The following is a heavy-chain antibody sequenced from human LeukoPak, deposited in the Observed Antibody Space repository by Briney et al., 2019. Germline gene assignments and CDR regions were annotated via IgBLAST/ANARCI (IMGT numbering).Heavy chain of an antibody. CDR3: ARARFYGSGSYQTFGAFDI. Sequence: PGGSLRLSCAASGFTFSSYDMHWVRQATGKGLEWVSAIGTAGDTYYPGSVKGRFTISRENAKNSLYLQMNSLRAGDTAVYYCARARFYGSGSYQTFGAFDIWGQGTMVTVSS. CDR1: GFTFSSYD. CDR2: IGTAGDT. J-gene: IGHJ3*02. V-gene: IGHV3-13*01. D-gene: IGHD3-10*01.